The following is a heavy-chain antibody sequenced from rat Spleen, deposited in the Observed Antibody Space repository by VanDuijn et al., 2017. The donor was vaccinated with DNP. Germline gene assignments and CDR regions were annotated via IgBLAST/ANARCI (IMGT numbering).Heavy chain of an antibody. CDR2: ITYDGVGT. D-gene: IGHD1-11*01. CDR1: GFTFSGNY. CDR3: PTWRGGPDY. J-gene: IGHJ2*01. Sequence: VQLVESGGGLVQPGGSLKLSCAGSGFTFSGNYMAWVRQAPTKGLEWVASITYDGVGTYYRDCVTGRFAISRAISKTSLYMQLNRLMSDEKATYYCPTWRGGPDYWGPGVMVTVSS. V-gene: IGHV5-20*01.